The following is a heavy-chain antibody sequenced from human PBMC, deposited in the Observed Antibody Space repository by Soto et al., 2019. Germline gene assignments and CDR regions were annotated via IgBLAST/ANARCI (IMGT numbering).Heavy chain of an antibody. CDR1: GFSPPTSGVG. V-gene: IGHV2-5*01. CDR3: AHGLTYYYDSSGYFRYYYGMDV. D-gene: IGHD3-22*01. Sequence: SGPTLVNPTQTLTLTCTFSGFSPPTSGVGVGWIRQPPGKALEWLALIYRNDDKRYSPSLKSRLTITKDTSKNQVVLTMTNMDPVDTATYYCAHGLTYYYDSSGYFRYYYGMDVWGQGTTVTVSS. CDR2: IYRNDDK. J-gene: IGHJ6*02.